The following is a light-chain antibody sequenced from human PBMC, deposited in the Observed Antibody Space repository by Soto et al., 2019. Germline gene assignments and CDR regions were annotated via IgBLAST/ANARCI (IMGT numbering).Light chain of an antibody. CDR2: DAS. CDR3: QQRSNWVT. Sequence: EIVLTQSPATLSLSPGERATLSCRASQSVSSYLAWYQQKPGQAPRLLIYDASNRVTGIPARFSGSGSGTDFTLTISSLEPEDFAVYYCQQRSNWVTFGTGTKVDIK. V-gene: IGKV3-11*01. J-gene: IGKJ3*01. CDR1: QSVSSY.